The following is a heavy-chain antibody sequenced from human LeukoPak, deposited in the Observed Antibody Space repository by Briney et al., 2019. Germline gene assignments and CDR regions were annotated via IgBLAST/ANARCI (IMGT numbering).Heavy chain of an antibody. CDR1: GFTFSSAW. CDR2: ISYDGSNK. V-gene: IGHV3-30*03. Sequence: GGSLRLSCAASGFTFSSAWMSWVRQAPGKGLEWVAVISYDGSNKYYADSVKGRFTISRDNSKNTLYLQMNSLRAEDTAVYYCARQRSITIVRDFDYWGQGTLVTVSS. J-gene: IGHJ4*02. D-gene: IGHD3-10*01. CDR3: ARQRSITIVRDFDY.